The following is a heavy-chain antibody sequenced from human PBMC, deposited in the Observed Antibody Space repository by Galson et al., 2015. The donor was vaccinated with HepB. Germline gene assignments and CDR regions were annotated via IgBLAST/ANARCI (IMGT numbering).Heavy chain of an antibody. CDR1: GYTFTSYG. Sequence: SVKVSCKASGYTFTSYGISWVRQAPGQGLEWMGWISAYNGNTNYAQKLQGRVTMTTDTSTSTAYMELRSLRSDDTAVYYCAREAYCSSTSCYTMGYWGQGTLVTVSS. CDR2: ISAYNGNT. D-gene: IGHD2-2*02. CDR3: AREAYCSSTSCYTMGY. J-gene: IGHJ4*02. V-gene: IGHV1-18*04.